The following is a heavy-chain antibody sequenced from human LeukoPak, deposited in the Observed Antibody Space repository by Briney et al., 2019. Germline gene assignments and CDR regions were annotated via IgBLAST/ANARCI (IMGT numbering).Heavy chain of an antibody. V-gene: IGHV3-7*03. Sequence: GGSLRLSCSASGFTFSTYWMSWVRQAPGKGLEWVANMRRDGNEIYYLDSVRGRFTISRDNAKNSLYLQMNSLRAEDTAVYYCVKDAAAAGNDWFDPWGQGTLVTVSS. CDR1: GFTFSTYW. D-gene: IGHD6-13*01. CDR2: MRRDGNEI. J-gene: IGHJ5*02. CDR3: VKDAAAAGNDWFDP.